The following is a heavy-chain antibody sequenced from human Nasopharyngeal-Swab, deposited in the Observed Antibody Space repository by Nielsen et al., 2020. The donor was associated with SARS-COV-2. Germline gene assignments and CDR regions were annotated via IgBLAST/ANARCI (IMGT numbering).Heavy chain of an antibody. J-gene: IGHJ6*02. V-gene: IGHV1-8*01. CDR2: MNPNSGNT. D-gene: IGHD6-13*01. CDR1: GYTFTSYA. Sequence: ASVQVSCKASGYTFTSYAIIWVRQATGQGLEWMGWMNPNSGNTGYAQKFQGRATMTRNTSISTAYMELSSLRSEDTAVHYCARDREPGIAYYYGMDVWGQGTTVTVSS. CDR3: ARDREPGIAYYYGMDV.